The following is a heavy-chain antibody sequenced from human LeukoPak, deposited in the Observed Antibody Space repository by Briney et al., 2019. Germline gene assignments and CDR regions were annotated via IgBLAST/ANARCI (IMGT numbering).Heavy chain of an antibody. D-gene: IGHD3-10*01. CDR1: GFTFDDYA. Sequence: GRSLRLSCAASGFTFDDYAMHWVRQAPGKGLEWVSGISWNSGSIGYADSVKGRFTISRDNAKNSLYLQMNSLRAEDTALYYCVKGRWFGELLSWGQGTLVSVSS. CDR3: VKGRWFGELLS. CDR2: ISWNSGSI. J-gene: IGHJ5*02. V-gene: IGHV3-9*01.